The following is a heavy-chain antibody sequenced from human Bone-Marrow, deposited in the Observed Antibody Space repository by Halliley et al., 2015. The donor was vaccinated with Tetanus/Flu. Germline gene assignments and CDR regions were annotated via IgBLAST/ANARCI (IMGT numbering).Heavy chain of an antibody. D-gene: IGHD2-15*01. CDR3: ATGEGSTPLNV. Sequence: GLGWFGEIHSRGTPNYSPSLKSRITVSIDKTKNVFFLNLTSVTAADTAVYYCATGEGSTPLNVWGQGTLVTVSP. CDR2: IHSRGTP. J-gene: IGHJ4*02. V-gene: IGHV4-4*02.